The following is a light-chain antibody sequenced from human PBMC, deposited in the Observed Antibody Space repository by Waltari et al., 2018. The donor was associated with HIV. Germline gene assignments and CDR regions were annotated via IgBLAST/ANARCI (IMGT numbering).Light chain of an antibody. V-gene: IGLV2-14*01. J-gene: IGLJ2*01. CDR3: SSYTSSNTLV. CDR2: DVN. CDR1: SSDVGVYNY. Sequence: QSALTQPASVSGSPGQSIAISCTGTSSDVGVYNYVSWYQQHPGKAPKLMIYDVNEWPSGVSNRFSGSKSGNTASLTISGLQAEDEADYYCSSYTSSNTLVFGGGTKLTVL.